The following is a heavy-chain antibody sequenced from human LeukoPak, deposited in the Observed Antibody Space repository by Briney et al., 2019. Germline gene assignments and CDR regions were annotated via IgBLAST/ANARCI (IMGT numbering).Heavy chain of an antibody. CDR2: ISSSSSYM. CDR1: GFTFSSYS. V-gene: IGHV3-21*01. J-gene: IGHJ6*02. D-gene: IGHD1-7*01. Sequence: GGSLRLSCAASGFTFSSYSMNWVRQAPGKGLEWVSSISSSSSYMYYADSVKGRFTISRDNAKNSLYLQMNSLRAEDTAVYYCAKDAGTTGYYGMDVWGQGTTVTVSS. CDR3: AKDAGTTGYYGMDV.